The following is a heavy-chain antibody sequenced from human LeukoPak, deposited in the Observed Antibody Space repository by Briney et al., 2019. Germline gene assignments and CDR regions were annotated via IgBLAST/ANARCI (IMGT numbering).Heavy chain of an antibody. V-gene: IGHV4-34*01. Sequence: SETLSLTCAVYGGSFSGYYWSWIRQPPGKGLEWIGEINHSGSTNYNPSLKSRVTISVDTSKNRFSLKLSSVTAADTAVYYCARGGGSGSYYWYWGQGTLVTVSS. D-gene: IGHD1-26*01. CDR1: GGSFSGYY. CDR3: ARGGGSGSYYWY. J-gene: IGHJ4*02. CDR2: INHSGST.